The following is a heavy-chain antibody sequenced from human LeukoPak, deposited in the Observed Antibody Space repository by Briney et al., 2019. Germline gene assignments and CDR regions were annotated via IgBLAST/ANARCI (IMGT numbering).Heavy chain of an antibody. J-gene: IGHJ4*02. CDR3: ARRPDDYGDRVYPNFDY. Sequence: PGESLKISCQGSGYSFTSYWIGWVRQLPGKGLEWMGIIYPGDSDTRYSPSFQGQVTISADKSISTAYLQWSSLKASDTAMYYCARRPDDYGDRVYPNFDYWGQGTLVTVSS. V-gene: IGHV5-51*01. CDR2: IYPGDSDT. CDR1: GYSFTSYW. D-gene: IGHD4-17*01.